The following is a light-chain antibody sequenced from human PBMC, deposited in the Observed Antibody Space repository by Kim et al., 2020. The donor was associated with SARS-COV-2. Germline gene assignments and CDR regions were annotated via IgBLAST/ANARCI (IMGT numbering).Light chain of an antibody. V-gene: IGKV3-11*01. CDR1: QNIDTY. J-gene: IGKJ4*01. CDR2: DAS. CDR3: QQRNSWPPAVT. Sequence: PGERDTRSCRASQNIDTYLAWYQQRPGQAPRLLVYDASNRATGVPDRFSGSGSGTDFTLTISSLEPEDFSRYYCQQRNSWPPAVTFGGGTKVDIK.